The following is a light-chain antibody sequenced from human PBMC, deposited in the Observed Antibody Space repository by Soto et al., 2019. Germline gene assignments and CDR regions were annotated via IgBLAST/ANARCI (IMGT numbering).Light chain of an antibody. CDR2: GAS. V-gene: IGKV3-20*01. Sequence: EIVLTQSPGTLSSSPGERATLSCRASQSVSSSYLAWYQQKPGQAPRLLIYGASSRATGIPDRFSGSGSGTDFSLTISRLEPEDFALYYCQQYGSSPPGTFGQGTKLEIK. CDR1: QSVSSSY. CDR3: QQYGSSPPGT. J-gene: IGKJ2*01.